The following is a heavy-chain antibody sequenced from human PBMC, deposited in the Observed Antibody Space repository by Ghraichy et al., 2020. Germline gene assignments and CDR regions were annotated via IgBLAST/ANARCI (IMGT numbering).Heavy chain of an antibody. CDR2: IYYSGTT. CDR3: ARLYSSPTTPHNWFDP. CDR1: GDSISSHY. J-gene: IGHJ5*02. V-gene: IGHV4-59*11. D-gene: IGHD3-22*01. Sequence: ETLSLTCTVSGDSISSHYWSWIRQSPGKGLEWIGYIYYSGTTNYKPSLKSRVSMSVDMSKNQFSLRLSSVTAADTAVYYCARLYSSPTTPHNWFDPWGPGTLVTVSS.